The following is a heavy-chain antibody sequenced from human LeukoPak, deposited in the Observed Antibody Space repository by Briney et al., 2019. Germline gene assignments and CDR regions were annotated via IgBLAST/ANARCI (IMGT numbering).Heavy chain of an antibody. CDR3: TTAGGYSSSWYLAYYYYGMDV. Sequence: AGGSLRLSCAASGFTFSSYWMNWARQAPGKGLEWVAVISYDGSNKYYADSVKGRFTISRDNSKNTLYLQMNSLKTEDTAVYYCTTAGGYSSSWYLAYYYYGMDVWGQGTTVTVSS. J-gene: IGHJ6*02. CDR1: GFTFSSYW. CDR2: ISYDGSNK. D-gene: IGHD6-13*01. V-gene: IGHV3-30*03.